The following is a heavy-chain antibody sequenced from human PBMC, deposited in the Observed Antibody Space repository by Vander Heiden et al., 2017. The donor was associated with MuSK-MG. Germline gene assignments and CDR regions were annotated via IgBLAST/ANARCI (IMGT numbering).Heavy chain of an antibody. CDR2: IWYDGSNK. D-gene: IGHD3-10*01. J-gene: IGHJ3*02. CDR3: ARIPRTYDYGSGSPYAFDI. CDR1: GFPFSSYG. Sequence: QVQLVESGGGVVHPGRSLRLPCAASGFPFSSYGLHWVRQAPGKGLEWVAVIWYDGSNKYYADSVKGRFTISRDNSKNTLYLQMNSLRAEDTAVYYCARIPRTYDYGSGSPYAFDIWGQGTMVTVSS. V-gene: IGHV3-33*01.